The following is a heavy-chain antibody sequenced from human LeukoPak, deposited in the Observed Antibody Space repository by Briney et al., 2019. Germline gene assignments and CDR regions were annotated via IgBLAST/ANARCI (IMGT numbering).Heavy chain of an antibody. CDR1: GYTFIDYG. CDR2: ISAYNGNT. D-gene: IGHD3-3*01. J-gene: IGHJ4*02. CDR3: ARGGGRNFWSGYDRVFDH. V-gene: IGHV1-18*01. Sequence: GASVKVSCKASGYTFIDYGIRWVRQAPGQGVEWMGWISAYNGNTNYLKKFQGRVTMTKDTYTSTAYMELRGLRPDDTAVYYCARGGGRNFWSGYDRVFDHWGQGSLVTVSS.